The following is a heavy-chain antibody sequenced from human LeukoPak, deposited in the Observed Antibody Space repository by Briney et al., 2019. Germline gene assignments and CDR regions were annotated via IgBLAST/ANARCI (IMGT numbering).Heavy chain of an antibody. D-gene: IGHD3-22*01. Sequence: GGALRLSSAASDVTFSSSGMTWGRQAPGKGLEWVSTVNSSGENTYYADSVKGRFTITRDNSKNTLYLQMNSLRAEDTAVYYCAKGAYYDLWGQGTLVTVSS. J-gene: IGHJ4*02. CDR2: VNSSGENT. CDR1: DVTFSSSG. V-gene: IGHV3-23*01. CDR3: AKGAYYDL.